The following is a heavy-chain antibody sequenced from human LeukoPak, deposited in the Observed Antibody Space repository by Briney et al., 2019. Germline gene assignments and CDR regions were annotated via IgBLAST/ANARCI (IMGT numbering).Heavy chain of an antibody. D-gene: IGHD1-14*01. CDR1: GGSFSGYY. CDR3: ERRPLARKAFDI. Sequence: SETLSLTCAVYGGSFSGYYWSWIRQPPGKGLEWIGEINHSGSTNYNPSLKSRVTISVDTSKNQFSLKLSSVTAADTAVYYCERRPLARKAFDIWGQGTMVTVSS. V-gene: IGHV4-34*01. CDR2: INHSGST. J-gene: IGHJ3*02.